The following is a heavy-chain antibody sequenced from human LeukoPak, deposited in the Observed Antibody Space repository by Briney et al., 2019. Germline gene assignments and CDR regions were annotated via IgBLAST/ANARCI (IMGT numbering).Heavy chain of an antibody. CDR2: IYYSGDT. CDR3: ASRGWYGASYFDD. CDR1: GGSISSYY. V-gene: IGHV4-59*01. J-gene: IGHJ4*02. D-gene: IGHD6-19*01. Sequence: SETLSLTCTVSGGSISSYYWSWIRQPPGKGLEWIGYIYYSGDTNYNPSLKSRVTISVDTSKKQFSLKLSSVTAADTAVYYCASRGWYGASYFDDWGQGTLVTVSS.